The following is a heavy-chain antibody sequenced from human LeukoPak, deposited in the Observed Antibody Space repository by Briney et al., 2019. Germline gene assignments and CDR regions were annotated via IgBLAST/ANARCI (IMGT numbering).Heavy chain of an antibody. J-gene: IGHJ4*02. CDR1: GGTFSSYA. CDR3: AIDIAAAGSFH. CDR2: INPNSGGT. D-gene: IGHD6-13*01. Sequence: ASVKVSCKASGGTFSSYAISWVRQAPGQGLEWMGWINPNSGGTNYAQKFQGRVTMTRDTSISTAYMELSRLRSDDTAVYYCAIDIAAAGSFHWGQGTLVTVSS. V-gene: IGHV1-2*02.